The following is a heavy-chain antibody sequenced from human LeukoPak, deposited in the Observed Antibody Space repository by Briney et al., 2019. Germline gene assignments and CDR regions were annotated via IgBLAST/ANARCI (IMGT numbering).Heavy chain of an antibody. D-gene: IGHD1-26*01. CDR2: INGDGSTT. Sequence: AGGSLRLSCAASGFTVNSYWMYWVRQAPGKGLVWVSRINGDGSTTNYADSVKGRFTISRDNAKNTLFLQMNSLRAEDTAVYYCARVRYSGSYPYYYGMDVWGQGTTVTVSS. J-gene: IGHJ6*02. CDR1: GFTVNSYW. CDR3: ARVRYSGSYPYYYGMDV. V-gene: IGHV3-74*01.